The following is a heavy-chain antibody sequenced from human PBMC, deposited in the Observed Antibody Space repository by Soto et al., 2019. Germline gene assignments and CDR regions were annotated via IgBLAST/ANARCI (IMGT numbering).Heavy chain of an antibody. CDR3: ARSSGWYYFDY. V-gene: IGHV4-61*01. J-gene: IGHJ4*02. D-gene: IGHD6-19*01. CDR1: GGSVSSGSYY. Sequence: QVQLQESGPGLVKPSETLSLTCTVSGGSVSSGSYYWSWIRQPPGKGLEWIGYIYYSGSTNYNPSLKSRVTISVDTSKNQFSLKLSSVTAADTAVYYCARSSGWYYFDYWGQGTLVTVSS. CDR2: IYYSGST.